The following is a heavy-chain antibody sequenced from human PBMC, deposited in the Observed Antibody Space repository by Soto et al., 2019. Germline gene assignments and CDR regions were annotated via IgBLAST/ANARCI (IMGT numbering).Heavy chain of an antibody. V-gene: IGHV3-23*01. D-gene: IGHD3-10*01. CDR1: GFAFSSHP. CDR2: ISDGGDLT. CDR3: ARRVIGSSRAFDI. Sequence: SLRLSCAASGFAFSSHPMSWVRQAPVKGLEWVAGISDGGDLTYNADSVRGRFTISRDNSRNTLYLQMNSLRAEDTAVYYCARRVIGSSRAFDIWGQGTMVTVSS. J-gene: IGHJ3*02.